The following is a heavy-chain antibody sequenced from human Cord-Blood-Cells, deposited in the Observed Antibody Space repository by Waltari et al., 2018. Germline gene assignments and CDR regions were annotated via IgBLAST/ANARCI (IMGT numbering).Heavy chain of an antibody. J-gene: IGHJ4*02. Sequence: QVQLQQWGAGLLKPSETLSLTCAVYGGSFSGYYWSWIRQPPGKGLEWIGEINHSGSTNYNPSLKSRVTISVDTSKNQFSLKLSSVTAADTAVYYCARHDPLGYCSGGSCHYFDYWGQGTLVTVSS. CDR2: INHSGST. D-gene: IGHD2-15*01. V-gene: IGHV4-34*01. CDR1: GGSFSGYY. CDR3: ARHDPLGYCSGGSCHYFDY.